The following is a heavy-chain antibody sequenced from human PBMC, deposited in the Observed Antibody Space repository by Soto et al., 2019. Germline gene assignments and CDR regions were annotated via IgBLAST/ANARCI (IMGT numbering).Heavy chain of an antibody. CDR3: ARYYDILTGYPDY. CDR1: GFTFSSYG. J-gene: IGHJ4*02. Sequence: GGSLRLSCAASGFTFSSYGMHWVRQAPGKGLEWVAVIWYDGSNKYYADSVKGRFTISRDNSKNTLYLQMNSLRAEDTAVYYCARYYDILTGYPDYWGQGTLVTVSS. V-gene: IGHV3-33*01. D-gene: IGHD3-9*01. CDR2: IWYDGSNK.